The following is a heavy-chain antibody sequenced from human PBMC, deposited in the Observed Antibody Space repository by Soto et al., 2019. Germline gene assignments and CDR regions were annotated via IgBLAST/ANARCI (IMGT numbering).Heavy chain of an antibody. CDR2: INTDGSET. CDR1: GFIFRSNW. V-gene: IGHV3-74*01. CDR3: ARDGEGF. Sequence: EVQLVESGGGLVQPGGSLRLSCAASGFIFRSNWMHWVRRLPGRGLVWVSGINTDGSETTYVDSVKGRFSISRDNLKNTRYLQMNSLRVEDTGVYYCARDGEGFWGQGTLVTVSS. D-gene: IGHD2-21*01. J-gene: IGHJ4*02.